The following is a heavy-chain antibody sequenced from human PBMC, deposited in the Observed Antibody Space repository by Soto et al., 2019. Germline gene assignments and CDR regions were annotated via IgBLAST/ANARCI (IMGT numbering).Heavy chain of an antibody. CDR1: GGTFSRYT. V-gene: IGHV1-69*02. J-gene: IGHJ6*02. Sequence: SVKVSCKASGGTFSRYTISWVRQAPGQGLEWMGRIIPILGIPNYAQKFQGRVTITADKSTSTAYMELSSLRSDDTAVYYCASDFTGVLVLGATPPGGDNSGLDVXXQ. CDR2: IIPILGIP. CDR3: ASDFTGVLVLGATPPGGDNSGLDV. D-gene: IGHD2-15*01.